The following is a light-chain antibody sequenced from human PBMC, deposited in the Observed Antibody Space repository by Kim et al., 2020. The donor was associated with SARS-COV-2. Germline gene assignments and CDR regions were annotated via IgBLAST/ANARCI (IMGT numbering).Light chain of an antibody. CDR2: KDV. Sequence: GRRGAMSCSGDKLGDKYVCWYQHRPGQSPVLVIYKDVKRPSGIPERFSGSISGNTATLTISGIQAMDEADYYCQAWDRGSALYVFGAGTKVTVL. V-gene: IGLV3-1*01. J-gene: IGLJ1*01. CDR3: QAWDRGSALYV. CDR1: KLGDKY.